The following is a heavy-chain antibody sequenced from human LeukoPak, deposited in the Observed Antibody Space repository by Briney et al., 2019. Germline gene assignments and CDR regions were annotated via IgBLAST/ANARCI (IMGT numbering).Heavy chain of an antibody. Sequence: GGSLRLSCAASGFTFSNYAMSWVRQAPGKGLEWVSIISLTGGSTYYADSVKGRFTISRDNSKNTLYLHINSLRAEDTARYYCVRRGSYFDYWGQGTLVAASS. V-gene: IGHV3-23*01. D-gene: IGHD6-6*01. CDR2: ISLTGGST. CDR3: VRRGSYFDY. CDR1: GFTFSNYA. J-gene: IGHJ4*02.